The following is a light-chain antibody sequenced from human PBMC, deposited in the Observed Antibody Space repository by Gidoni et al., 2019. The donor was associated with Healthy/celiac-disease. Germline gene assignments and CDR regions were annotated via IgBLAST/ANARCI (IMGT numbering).Light chain of an antibody. CDR1: QSISSW. CDR3: QQYNSYSQT. CDR2: KAS. J-gene: IGKJ1*01. Sequence: DNQMTQSPSTLSASVGARVTITCRASQSISSWLAWYQQKPGKAPKLLIYKASSLESGVPSRFSGSGSGTEFTLTISSLQPDDFATYYCQQYNSYSQTFGQGTKVEIK. V-gene: IGKV1-5*03.